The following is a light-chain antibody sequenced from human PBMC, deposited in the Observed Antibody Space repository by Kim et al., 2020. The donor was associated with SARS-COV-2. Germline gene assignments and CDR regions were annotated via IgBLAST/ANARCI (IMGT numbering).Light chain of an antibody. Sequence: VSPEQTASITCAGDKLGDKYVSWYQQKPGQSPVVLIYQYNTRPSGIPERFSGSNSESSATLTISGTQAMDEADYYCQAWDSGSYVFGTGTKVTVL. V-gene: IGLV3-1*01. CDR3: QAWDSGSYV. CDR1: KLGDKY. J-gene: IGLJ1*01. CDR2: QYN.